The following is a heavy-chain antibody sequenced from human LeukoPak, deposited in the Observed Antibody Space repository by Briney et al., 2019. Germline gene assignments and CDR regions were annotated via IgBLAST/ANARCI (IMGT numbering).Heavy chain of an antibody. Sequence: SETLFLTCTVSGGSISSYYWSWIRQPPGKGLEWIGYIYYSGSTNYNPSLKSRVTISVDTSKNQFSLKLSSVTAADTAVYYCARGMGYSYEYYFDYWGQGTLVTVSS. CDR1: GGSISSYY. CDR3: ARGMGYSYEYYFDY. V-gene: IGHV4-59*08. J-gene: IGHJ4*02. D-gene: IGHD5-18*01. CDR2: IYYSGST.